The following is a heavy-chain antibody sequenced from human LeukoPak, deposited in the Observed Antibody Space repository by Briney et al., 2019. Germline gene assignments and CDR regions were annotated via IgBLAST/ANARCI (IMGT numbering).Heavy chain of an antibody. D-gene: IGHD5-18*01. Sequence: SETLSLTCTVSGGSISSSTYYWDWIRQPPGKGLEWIGSIFYSGTTYYNPSLKSQVTISVDTSKNQFSLRLNSVTAADTAVYYCATGIQLWLLFFWGQGTLVTVSS. J-gene: IGHJ4*02. CDR3: ATGIQLWLLFF. CDR2: IFYSGTT. V-gene: IGHV4-39*01. CDR1: GGSISSSTYY.